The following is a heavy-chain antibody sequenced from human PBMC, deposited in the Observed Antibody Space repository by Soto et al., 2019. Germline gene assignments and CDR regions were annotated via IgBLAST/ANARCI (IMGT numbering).Heavy chain of an antibody. J-gene: IGHJ6*02. CDR1: GGSVSSGSYY. V-gene: IGHV4-61*01. D-gene: IGHD4-17*01. Sequence: SETLSLTCTVSGGSVSSGSYYWSWIRQPPGKGLEWIGYIYYSGSTNYNPSLKSRVTISVDTSKNQFSLKLSSVTAADTAVYYCARSYGDYPYYYYYYGMDVWGQGTTVT. CDR2: IYYSGST. CDR3: ARSYGDYPYYYYYYGMDV.